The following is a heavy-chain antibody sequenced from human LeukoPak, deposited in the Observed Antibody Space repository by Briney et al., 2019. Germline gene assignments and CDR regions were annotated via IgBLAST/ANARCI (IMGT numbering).Heavy chain of an antibody. CDR1: GFTFSSYW. D-gene: IGHD3-10*01. Sequence: PGGSLRLSCAASGFTFSSYWMSWVRQAPGKGLEWVSLISGDGGSTYYADSVKGRFTISRDNSKNSLYLQMNSLRTEDTALYYCAKDGSFMYYYGSGPTGYFDYWGQGTLVTVSS. V-gene: IGHV3-43*02. CDR2: ISGDGGST. J-gene: IGHJ4*02. CDR3: AKDGSFMYYYGSGPTGYFDY.